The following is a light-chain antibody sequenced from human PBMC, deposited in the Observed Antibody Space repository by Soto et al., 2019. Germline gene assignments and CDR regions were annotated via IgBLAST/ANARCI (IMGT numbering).Light chain of an antibody. CDR1: QTVSNNY. J-gene: IGKJ2*01. Sequence: VLTQSPVTLSLSPGERATLSCRASQTVSNNYLAWYQQKPGQAPRLLIFGSSDRAHGIPDRFSGSGSGTYFTITISRLEPEDFAVYYWQQYGSSPPYTFGQGTKLEIK. CDR3: QQYGSSPPYT. CDR2: GSS. V-gene: IGKV3-20*01.